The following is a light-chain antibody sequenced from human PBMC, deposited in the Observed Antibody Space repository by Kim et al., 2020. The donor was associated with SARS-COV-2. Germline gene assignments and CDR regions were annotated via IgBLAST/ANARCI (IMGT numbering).Light chain of an antibody. CDR3: SSFTSSNTWV. Sequence: GQSITIPCNGTSSDIGTYKYVSWYQQHPDIAPKLMVYDVSKRPSGVSDRFSGSKSGNMASLTISGLHAEDEAHYYCSSFTSSNTWVFGGGTKLTVL. V-gene: IGLV2-14*03. CDR2: DVS. J-gene: IGLJ3*02. CDR1: SSDIGTYKY.